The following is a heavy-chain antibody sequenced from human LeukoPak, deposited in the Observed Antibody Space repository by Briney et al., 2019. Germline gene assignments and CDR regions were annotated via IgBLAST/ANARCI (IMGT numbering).Heavy chain of an antibody. Sequence: RLXCAASGFTFSSYWMHWVRHAPGXGXVXVSRINSDGSSTSYADSVKGRFTISRDNSKNTLYLQMNSLRAEDTALYYCAKGLYRYYGSGSYTLDYWGQGTQVTVSS. V-gene: IGHV3-74*01. CDR3: AKGLYRYYGSGSYTLDY. J-gene: IGHJ4*02. CDR2: INSDGSST. CDR1: GFTFSSYW. D-gene: IGHD3-10*01.